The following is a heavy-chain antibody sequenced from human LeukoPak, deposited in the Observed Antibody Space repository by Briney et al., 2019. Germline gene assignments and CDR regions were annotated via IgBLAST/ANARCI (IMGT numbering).Heavy chain of an antibody. CDR2: ISGDGGTT. D-gene: IGHD1-7*01. J-gene: IGHJ4*02. Sequence: GGSLRLSCAASGFSFSSYALSWVRQAPGKGLEWVSAISGDGGTTYYADSVKGRFTISRDNSKNTLYLQLNSLRAEDTAVYYCAKGGNWNYGYYFDYWGQGTLVTVSS. CDR3: AKGGNWNYGYYFDY. V-gene: IGHV3-23*01. CDR1: GFSFSSYA.